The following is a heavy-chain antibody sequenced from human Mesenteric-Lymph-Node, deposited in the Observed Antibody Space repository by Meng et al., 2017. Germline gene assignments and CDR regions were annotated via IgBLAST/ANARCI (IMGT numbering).Heavy chain of an antibody. CDR1: GGSISSYY. V-gene: IGHV4-59*12. Sequence: GSLRLSCTVSGGSISSYYWSWIRQPPGKGLEWIGYIYYSGSTNYNPSLKSRVTISVDTSKNQFSLKLSSVTAADTAVYYCARGKVVVAATSPDAFDIWGQGTMVTVSS. CDR2: IYYSGST. D-gene: IGHD2-15*01. CDR3: ARGKVVVAATSPDAFDI. J-gene: IGHJ3*02.